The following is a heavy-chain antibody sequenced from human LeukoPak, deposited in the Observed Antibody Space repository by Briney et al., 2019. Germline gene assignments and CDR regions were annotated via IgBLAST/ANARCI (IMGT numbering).Heavy chain of an antibody. CDR2: INPNSGGT. V-gene: IGHV1-2*02. CDR3: ARSGSYDNYLDD. D-gene: IGHD3-10*01. J-gene: IGHJ4*02. Sequence: ASVKVSCKASGYTFTDYYIHRVRQAPGQGLEWMGWINPNSGGTNCAQEFQGRVTMTRDTSISTAYMELSRLRSDDTALYYCARSGSYDNYLDDWGQGTLVTVSS. CDR1: GYTFTDYY.